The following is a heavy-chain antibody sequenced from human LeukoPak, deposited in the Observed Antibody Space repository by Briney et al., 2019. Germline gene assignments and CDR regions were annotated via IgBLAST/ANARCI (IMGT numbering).Heavy chain of an antibody. CDR3: ARHPFNNQGSYLWFDN. CDR2: VYYTGSV. D-gene: IGHD1/OR15-1a*01. J-gene: IGHJ5*02. Sequence: SETLSLTCSVSGGSISSSGSFWGWVRQPPGKGLEWIGSVYYTGSVHYDPSLKSRVTISVDMSKNQFSLNLRSVTAADTAVYFCARHPFNNQGSYLWFDNWGQGTLVTVSS. CDR1: GGSISSSGSF. V-gene: IGHV4-39*01.